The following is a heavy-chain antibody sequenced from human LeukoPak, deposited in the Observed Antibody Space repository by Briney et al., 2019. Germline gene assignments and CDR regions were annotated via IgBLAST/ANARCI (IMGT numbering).Heavy chain of an antibody. CDR2: LSDRGDNT. D-gene: IGHD2-2*01. V-gene: IGHV3-23*01. CDR1: GFTFSSYA. Sequence: GGSLRLSCAASGFTFSSYAMSWVRQAPGEGLEWVSGLSDRGDNTIYADSVKGRFTISRDNSKNTMFLQMNSLRAEDTAVYYCAKIIVVVPAAPRAFDIWGQGTMVTVSS. J-gene: IGHJ3*02. CDR3: AKIIVVVPAAPRAFDI.